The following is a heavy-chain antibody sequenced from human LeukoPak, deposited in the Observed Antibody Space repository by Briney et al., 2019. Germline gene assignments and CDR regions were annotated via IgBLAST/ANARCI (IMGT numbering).Heavy chain of an antibody. J-gene: IGHJ4*02. V-gene: IGHV5-51*01. CDR2: INPGGSVT. Sequence: GESLKSSCKGSGYSFTSSWIGWVREMPGKGLGWIGIINPGGSVTSYSPSLQRQVTISAGKSISTAYLKWSSLKATDTAMYYCAGGSSGWDSYTLDYWGQGALVTVSS. CDR3: AGGSSGWDSYTLDY. CDR1: GYSFTSSW. D-gene: IGHD6-19*01.